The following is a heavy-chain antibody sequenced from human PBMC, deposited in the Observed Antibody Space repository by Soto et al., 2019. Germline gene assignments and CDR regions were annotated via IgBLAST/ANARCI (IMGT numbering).Heavy chain of an antibody. CDR2: IYYSGTT. J-gene: IGHJ4*02. Sequence: SETLSLTCTVSGGSISSYYWSWIRQPPGKGLEWIGYIYYSGTTNYNPSLKSRVTISVDTSKNQFSLKLSSVTAADTAVYYCARHLTGYLYYFDYWGQGTLVTVS. V-gene: IGHV4-59*08. CDR3: ARHLTGYLYYFDY. D-gene: IGHD3-9*01. CDR1: GGSISSYY.